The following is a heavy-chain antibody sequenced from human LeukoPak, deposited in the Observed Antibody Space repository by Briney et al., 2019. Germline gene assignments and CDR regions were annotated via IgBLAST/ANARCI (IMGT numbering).Heavy chain of an antibody. J-gene: IGHJ4*02. CDR1: GYTFSNFW. Sequence: GESLKISCKASGYTFSNFWMSWVRQAPGRGLEWVANIHPEGNEKYHVESVKGRFTVSRDNARNSLFLQMNGLRVEDTAVYYCARGDDFSGDHWGQGTLVTVSS. D-gene: IGHD1-1*01. CDR3: ARGDDFSGDH. V-gene: IGHV3-7*04. CDR2: IHPEGNEK.